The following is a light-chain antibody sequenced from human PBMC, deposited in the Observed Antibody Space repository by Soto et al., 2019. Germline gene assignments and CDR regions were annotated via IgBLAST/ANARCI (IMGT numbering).Light chain of an antibody. CDR3: LLYYGGVWV. Sequence: QAVVTQEPSLTVSPGGTVTLTCASTTGAVTSDYYSNWFQHKPGQVPRALVYSTTNKLSWTPARFSGSLLGGKAVLTLSCVQPEDEAEYYGLLYYGGVWVFGGGTKLTVL. CDR1: TGAVTSDYY. V-gene: IGLV7-43*01. J-gene: IGLJ3*02. CDR2: STT.